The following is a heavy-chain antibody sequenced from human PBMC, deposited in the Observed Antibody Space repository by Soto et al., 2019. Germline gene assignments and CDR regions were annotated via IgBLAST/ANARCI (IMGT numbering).Heavy chain of an antibody. CDR3: AKGQSLSGSASAS. CDR2: IRGSGGSP. CDR1: GFTLNPYA. V-gene: IGHV3-23*01. Sequence: EVQLLESGGGLVQPGGSLRLSCAVSGFTLNPYAMTWVRQAQGQGLEGVSAIRGSGGSPYDTDSVKGRFTMSRDNSKSTLYQQMNRMRVDATVVYFCAKGQSLSGSASASWGQGTMVLVSS. J-gene: IGHJ3*02. D-gene: IGHD3-3*01.